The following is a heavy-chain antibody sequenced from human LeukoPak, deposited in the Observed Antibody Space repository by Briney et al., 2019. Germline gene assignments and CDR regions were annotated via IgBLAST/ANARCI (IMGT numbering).Heavy chain of an antibody. J-gene: IGHJ4*02. CDR3: AKDLVTGSLDY. V-gene: IGHV3-23*01. D-gene: IGHD3-10*01. CDR1: GFIFSSYG. Sequence: GGSLRLSCAASGFIFSSYGMSWVRQTPGRGREWVSAIIGSGGTTYYADSVKGRFTISRDNSKNTLYLQMNSLRAEDTAVYYCAKDLVTGSLDYWGQGTLVTVSS. CDR2: IIGSGGTT.